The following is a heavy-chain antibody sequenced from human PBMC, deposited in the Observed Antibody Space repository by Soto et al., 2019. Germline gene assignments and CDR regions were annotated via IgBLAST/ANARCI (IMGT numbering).Heavy chain of an antibody. Sequence: VSGPTLVNPTQTLTLTCTFSGFSLSTSGVGVGWIRQPPGKALEWLALIYWNDDKRYSPSLKSRLTITKDTSKNQAFRTMTNMYRVDKATYDSAHRLPTVTFDYWGQGTLVTVSS. CDR1: GFSLSTSGVG. CDR2: IYWNDDK. J-gene: IGHJ4*02. D-gene: IGHD4-17*01. CDR3: AHRLPTVTFDY. V-gene: IGHV2-5*01.